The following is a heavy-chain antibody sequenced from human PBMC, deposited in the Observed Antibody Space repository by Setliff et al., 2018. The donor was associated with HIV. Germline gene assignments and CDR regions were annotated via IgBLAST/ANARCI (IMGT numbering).Heavy chain of an antibody. CDR2: VYYTGKT. J-gene: IGHJ5*02. CDR3: ARRGRDGVLIVFATGFDP. V-gene: IGHV4-31*03. CDR1: GGSLISGGYY. D-gene: IGHD2-8*01. Sequence: SETLSLTCSVSGGSLISGGYYWSWIRQHPGKGLEWIGYVYYTGKTYYNPSLKSRVAMSIDTSENQFSLKLNPVTAADTAVYYCARRGRDGVLIVFATGFDPWGQGTLVTVSS.